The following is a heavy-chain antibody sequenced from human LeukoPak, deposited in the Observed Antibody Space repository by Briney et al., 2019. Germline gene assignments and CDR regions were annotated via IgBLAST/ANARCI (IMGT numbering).Heavy chain of an antibody. CDR3: ARDWELGY. D-gene: IGHD1-7*01. CDR2: IYPSGVTT. Sequence: ASVKVSCKTSGYIFTTYYMHWVRQAPGQGLDWMGTIYPSGVTTTYAQNFQGRVTMTRDTSTSTVYMELSSLRSEDTAVYYCARDWELGYWGQGTLVTVSS. V-gene: IGHV1-46*01. CDR1: GYIFTTYY. J-gene: IGHJ4*02.